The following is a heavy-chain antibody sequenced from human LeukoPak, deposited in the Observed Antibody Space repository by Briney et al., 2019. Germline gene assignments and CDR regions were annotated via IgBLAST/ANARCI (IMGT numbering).Heavy chain of an antibody. CDR3: ARVDGSGSYLDSFDY. Sequence: GASVKVSCKASGYTFTSYGISWVRQAPGQGLEWMGWISAYNGNTDYAQKLQGRVTMTTDTSTSTVYMELRSLRSDDTAVYYCARVDGSGSYLDSFDYWGQGTVVTVSS. CDR2: ISAYNGNT. CDR1: GYTFTSYG. V-gene: IGHV1-18*01. D-gene: IGHD3-10*01. J-gene: IGHJ4*02.